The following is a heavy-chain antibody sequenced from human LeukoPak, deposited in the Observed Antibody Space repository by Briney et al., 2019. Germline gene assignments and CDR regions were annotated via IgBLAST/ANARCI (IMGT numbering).Heavy chain of an antibody. D-gene: IGHD3-9*01. V-gene: IGHV1-2*02. CDR1: GYTFTGYY. CDR3: ARSPHILTGENFDY. J-gene: IGHJ4*02. Sequence: ASVKVSCKASGYTFTGYYMHWVRQAPGQGLEWMGWINPNGGGTNYAQNFQGRVTMTRDTSISTAYMELNRLRSDDTALYYCARSPHILTGENFDYWGQGTLVTVSS. CDR2: INPNGGGT.